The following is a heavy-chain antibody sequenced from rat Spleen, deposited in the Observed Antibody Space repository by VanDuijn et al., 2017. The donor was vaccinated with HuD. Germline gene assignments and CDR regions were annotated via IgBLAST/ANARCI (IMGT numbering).Heavy chain of an antibody. D-gene: IGHD1-2*01. CDR1: GFTFSDYY. Sequence: EVQLVESDGGLVQPGRSLKLSCAASGFTFSDYYMAWVRQAPTKGLEWVATISYDGISTFYRDSVKGRFSISRDNAKSTLYLQMNSLRSEDTATYYCTRVDYSSYPDHWGQGVMVTVSS. J-gene: IGHJ2*01. CDR2: ISYDGIST. V-gene: IGHV5-29*01. CDR3: TRVDYSSYPDH.